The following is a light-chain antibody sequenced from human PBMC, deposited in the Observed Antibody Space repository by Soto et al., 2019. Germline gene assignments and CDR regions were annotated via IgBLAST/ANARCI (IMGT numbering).Light chain of an antibody. CDR3: GSWDSSLSAYV. V-gene: IGLV1-51*01. CDR2: DDN. J-gene: IGLJ1*01. CDR1: SSNIGGNS. Sequence: QSVMTQPPSVSAAPGQKVTISCSGSSSNIGGNSVCWYQQLPGTAPKLLIYDDNKRPSGIPDRFSGSKSGTSATLGITGFQNGDEADYYCGSWDSSLSAYVFGTGTKVTVL.